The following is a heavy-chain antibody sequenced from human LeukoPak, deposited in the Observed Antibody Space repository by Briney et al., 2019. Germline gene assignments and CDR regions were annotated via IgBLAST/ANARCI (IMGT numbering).Heavy chain of an antibody. CDR2: VSSDGGTK. CDR1: KFTFSNYG. V-gene: IGHV3-30*03. J-gene: IGHJ4*02. Sequence: GGSLRLSCTASKFTFSNYGMQWVRQAPGKGLEWVAVVSSDGGTKYYADSVKGRFTISRDNSRNMMYLQMNSLRAEDTAVYYCARDSHPITGTTGYFDYWGQGTLVTVSS. D-gene: IGHD1-20*01. CDR3: ARDSHPITGTTGYFDY.